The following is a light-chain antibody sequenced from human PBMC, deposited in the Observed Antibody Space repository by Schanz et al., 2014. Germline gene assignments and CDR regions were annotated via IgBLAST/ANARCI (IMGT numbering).Light chain of an antibody. CDR3: CSYAGSPYV. Sequence: QSALTQPASVSGSPGQSITISCTGTSSDVGGYNYVSWYQQHPGKAPKLMIYEVSKRPSGVPDRFSGSKSATSASLAITGLQAEDDADYYCCSYAGSPYVFGTGTKLTVL. J-gene: IGLJ1*01. V-gene: IGLV2-8*01. CDR2: EVS. CDR1: SSDVGGYNY.